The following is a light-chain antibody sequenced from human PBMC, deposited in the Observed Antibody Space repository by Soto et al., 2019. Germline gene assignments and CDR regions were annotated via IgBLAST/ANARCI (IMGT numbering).Light chain of an antibody. Sequence: QPALTQPPSASGSPGQSVTISCTGTSSDVGGYKYVSWYQQHPGKAPKLMIFEVNKRPSGVPDRFSGSKSGNTASLTVFGLQAEDEADYYCSSYAGINNLGVFGTGTKLTVL. J-gene: IGLJ1*01. CDR1: SSDVGGYKY. CDR2: EVN. CDR3: SSYAGINNLGV. V-gene: IGLV2-8*01.